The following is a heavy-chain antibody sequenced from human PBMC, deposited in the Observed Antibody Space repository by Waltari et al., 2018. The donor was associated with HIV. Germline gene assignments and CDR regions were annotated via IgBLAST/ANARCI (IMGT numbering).Heavy chain of an antibody. CDR1: GFTGRGWY. CDR3: ATTSTVGRNWHFDV. CDR2: IYGGGSP. Sequence: EVQVVESGGSLIQPGGSLRLSCGADGFTGRGWYLALVRQCPGKGLDFLSLIYGGGSPSYADSVKGLFTLSRDTSTNTIYLQMDNLRAEDTAMYHCATTSTVGRNWHFDVWGRGSLVTVSS. V-gene: IGHV3-53*01. J-gene: IGHJ2*01. D-gene: IGHD4-17*01.